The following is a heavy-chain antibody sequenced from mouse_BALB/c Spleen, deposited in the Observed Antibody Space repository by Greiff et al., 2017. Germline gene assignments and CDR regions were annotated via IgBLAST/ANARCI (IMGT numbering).Heavy chain of an antibody. CDR3: TRSSYRYYFDY. CDR1: GYTFTDYE. D-gene: IGHD2-14*01. V-gene: IGHV1-15*01. Sequence: VKLMESGAELVRPGASVTLSCKASGYTFTDYEMHWVKQTPVHGLEWIGAIDPETGGTAYNQKFKGKATLTADKSSSTAYMELRSLTSEDSAVYYCTRSSYRYYFDYWGQGTTLTVSS. CDR2: IDPETGGT. J-gene: IGHJ2*01.